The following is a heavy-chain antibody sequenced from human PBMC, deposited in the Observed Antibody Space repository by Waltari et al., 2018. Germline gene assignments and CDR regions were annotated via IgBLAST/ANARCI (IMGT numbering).Heavy chain of an antibody. V-gene: IGHV4-38-2*01. D-gene: IGHD3-9*01. CDR2: IYHSWST. J-gene: IGHJ4*02. CDR3: ARLFRLYDILTGYHDSFDY. Sequence: QVQLQESGPGLVKPSETLSLTCAVSGYSISSGYYWGWLRPPPGKGLEWIGSIYHSWSTYYNPSLKSRVTISVDTSKNQFSLKLSSVTAADTAVYYCARLFRLYDILTGYHDSFDYWGQGTLVTVSS. CDR1: GYSISSGYY.